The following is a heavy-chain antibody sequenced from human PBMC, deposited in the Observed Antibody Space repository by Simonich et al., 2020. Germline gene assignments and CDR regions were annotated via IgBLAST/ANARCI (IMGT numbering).Heavy chain of an antibody. J-gene: IGHJ3*02. D-gene: IGHD1-1*01. CDR2: ISTYNGNT. Sequence: QVPLVQSGAEVKKPGASVKVSCKASGYTFTSYGISWVRQAPGQGLEWMGCISTYNGNTNNTHKRQGRVTMTTDTSTSTAYMELRSLRSDDTAVYYCARSTTGTTAFDIWGQGTMVTVSS. CDR3: ARSTTGTTAFDI. V-gene: IGHV1-18*01. CDR1: GYTFTSYG.